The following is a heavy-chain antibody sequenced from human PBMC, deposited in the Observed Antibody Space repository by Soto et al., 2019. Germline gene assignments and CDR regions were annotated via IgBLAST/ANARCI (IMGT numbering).Heavy chain of an antibody. J-gene: IGHJ4*02. CDR3: ARSDGRY. Sequence: SETLSLSCSGSGGSISSYYGSWCRQPPGKGLEWIGYIYYSGSTNYNPSLKSRVTISVDTSKNQFSLKLSSVTAADTAVYYCARSDGRYWGQGTLVTVS. V-gene: IGHV4-59*01. CDR1: GGSISSYY. CDR2: IYYSGST.